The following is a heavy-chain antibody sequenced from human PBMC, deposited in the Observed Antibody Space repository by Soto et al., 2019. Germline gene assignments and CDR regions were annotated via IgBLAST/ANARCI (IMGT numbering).Heavy chain of an antibody. J-gene: IGHJ2*01. CDR3: ASVTYGVNIYFDL. D-gene: IGHD4-17*01. CDR1: GFTFSTYW. CDR2: INSDATTT. V-gene: IGHV3-74*01. Sequence: EVQLVESGGGLVQPGGSLRLSCAASGFTFSTYWMNWVRQVPGKGLLWVSRINSDATTTTYADSVQGRFTISRDNAKDTLFLQMDSLRVEDTALYYCASVTYGVNIYFDLWGRGTLVTVSS.